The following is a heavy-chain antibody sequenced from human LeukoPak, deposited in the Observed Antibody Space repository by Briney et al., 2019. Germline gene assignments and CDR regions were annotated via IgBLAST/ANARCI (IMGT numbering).Heavy chain of an antibody. CDR3: ARGREVAGTVGY. J-gene: IGHJ4*02. CDR2: INPNSGGT. Sequence: GASVKVSCKASGYAFTGYYMHWLRQTPGQGLEWMGWINPNSGGTNYAQKLQGRVTMTRDTSISTAYMELSRLRSDDTAVYYCARGREVAGTVGYWGQGTLVTVSS. V-gene: IGHV1-2*02. CDR1: GYAFTGYY. D-gene: IGHD6-19*01.